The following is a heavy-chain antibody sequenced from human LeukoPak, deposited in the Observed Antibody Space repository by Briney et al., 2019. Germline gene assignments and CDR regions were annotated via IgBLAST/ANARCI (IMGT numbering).Heavy chain of an antibody. J-gene: IGHJ4*02. CDR1: GFTFSSYW. D-gene: IGHD1-26*01. Sequence: GGSLRLSCAASGFTFSSYWMHWVRQAPGKGLVWVSHIKTDGSSTNYAESVKGRFTISRDNSKNTLYLQMNSLRAEDTAVYYCAKDLENSGSYPYFDYWGQGTLVTVSS. CDR3: AKDLENSGSYPYFDY. CDR2: IKTDGSST. V-gene: IGHV3-74*01.